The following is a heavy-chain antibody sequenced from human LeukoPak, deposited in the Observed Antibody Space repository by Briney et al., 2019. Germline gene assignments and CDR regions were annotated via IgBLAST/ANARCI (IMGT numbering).Heavy chain of an antibody. CDR3: ARGGRSFAD. V-gene: IGHV3-9*01. D-gene: IGHD3-9*01. CDR2: ISWNSGSI. Sequence: GGSLRLSCAASGFTFDDYAMHWVRQAPGKGLEWVSGISWNSGSIGYADSVKGRFTISRDNAKNSLYLQMNSLRAEDTAVYYCARGGRSFADWGQGTLVTVSS. J-gene: IGHJ4*02. CDR1: GFTFDDYA.